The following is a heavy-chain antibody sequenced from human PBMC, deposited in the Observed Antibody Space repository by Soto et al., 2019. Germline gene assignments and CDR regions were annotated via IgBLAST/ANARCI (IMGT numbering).Heavy chain of an antibody. Sequence: EVQLVESGGGLVQPGRSLRLSCAASGFTFDDYAMHWVRQAPGKGLEWVSGISWNSGSIGYADSVKGRFTISRDNAKNSLYLQMNSLRAEDTALYYCAKDSSGFIDSWGQGTLVTVSS. D-gene: IGHD6-19*01. CDR2: ISWNSGSI. CDR3: AKDSSGFIDS. CDR1: GFTFDDYA. J-gene: IGHJ4*02. V-gene: IGHV3-9*01.